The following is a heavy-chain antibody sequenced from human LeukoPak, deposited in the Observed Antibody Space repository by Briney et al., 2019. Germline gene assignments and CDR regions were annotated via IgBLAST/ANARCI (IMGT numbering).Heavy chain of an antibody. D-gene: IGHD3-16*01. CDR3: ARGGGLDV. V-gene: IGHV3-7*03. J-gene: IGHJ6*02. Sequence: PGGSLRLSCAAFGFTFSSYWVNWARQAPGKGLEWVASINHNGNVNYYVDSVKGRFTISRDNAKNSLYLQMSNLRAEDTAVYFCARGGGLDVWGQGATVTVSS. CDR2: INHNGNVN. CDR1: GFTFSSYW.